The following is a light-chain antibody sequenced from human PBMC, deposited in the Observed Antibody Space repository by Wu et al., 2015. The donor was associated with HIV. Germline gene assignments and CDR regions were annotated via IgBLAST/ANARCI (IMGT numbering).Light chain of an antibody. Sequence: EILMTQSPVTLSVSPGERVTLSCRASQSVASSLAWYQQKPGQAPRLLIYDASTRATGIPDRFSGSGSGTDFTLTISRLEPEDFAVYYCQQYGSSPFAFGPGTKVD. CDR2: DAS. J-gene: IGKJ3*01. CDR3: QQYGSSPFA. V-gene: IGKV3-20*01. CDR1: QSVASS.